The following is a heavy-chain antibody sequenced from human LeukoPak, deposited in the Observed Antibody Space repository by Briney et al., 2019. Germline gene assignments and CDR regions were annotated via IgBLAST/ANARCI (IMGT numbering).Heavy chain of an antibody. CDR1: GGSISSSDYY. J-gene: IGHJ4*02. V-gene: IGHV4-39*01. CDR2: IFYSGNT. CDR3: ARRYSYSSLPDY. D-gene: IGHD6-19*01. Sequence: SETLSLTCTVSGGSISSSDYYWGWIRQPPGKGLEWIGSIFYSGNTYYNPSLKSRVTMSVDTSKNQFSLKLSSVTAADTAVYYCARRYSYSSLPDYWGQGTLVTVSP.